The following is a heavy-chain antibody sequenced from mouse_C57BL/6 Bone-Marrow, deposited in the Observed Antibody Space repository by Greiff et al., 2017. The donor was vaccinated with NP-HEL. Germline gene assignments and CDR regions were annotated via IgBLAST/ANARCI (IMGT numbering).Heavy chain of an antibody. J-gene: IGHJ1*03. CDR1: GYTFTSYW. V-gene: IGHV1-59*01. D-gene: IGHD1-1*01. CDR3: AREGSSYGDWYFDV. Sequence: QVQLQQPGAELVRPGTSVKLSCKASGYTFTSYWMHWVKQRPGQGLEWIGVIDPSDSYTNYNQKFKGKATLTVDTSSSTAYMQLSSLTSEDSAVYYGAREGSSYGDWYFDVWGTGTTVTVSS. CDR2: IDPSDSYT.